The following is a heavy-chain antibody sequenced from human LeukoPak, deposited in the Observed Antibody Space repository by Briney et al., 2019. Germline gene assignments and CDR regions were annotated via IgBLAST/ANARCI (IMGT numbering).Heavy chain of an antibody. CDR3: ARDPPYPRYCSSTSCYYDAFDI. Sequence: GGSLRLSCAASGFTFSSYWMHWVRQAPGKGLVWVSRINSDGSSTSYADSVKGRFTISRDNAKNTLYLQMNSLRAEDTAVYYCARDPPYPRYCSSTSCYYDAFDIWGQGTMVTVSS. J-gene: IGHJ3*02. D-gene: IGHD2-2*01. CDR2: INSDGSST. V-gene: IGHV3-74*01. CDR1: GFTFSSYW.